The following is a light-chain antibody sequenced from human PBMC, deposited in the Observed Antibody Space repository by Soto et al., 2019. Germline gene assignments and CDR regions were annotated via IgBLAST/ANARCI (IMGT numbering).Light chain of an antibody. J-gene: IGKJ1*01. CDR3: QQYKSYWT. Sequence: DIQMTQSPSTLSASVLDTATVTCLASQRISTWLAWYQQNPGKAPKLLISDASSLETGVPSRFSGSGSGTEFTLTINSLQTDDFATYCCQQYKSYWTFGQGTKVDIK. V-gene: IGKV1-5*01. CDR1: QRISTW. CDR2: DAS.